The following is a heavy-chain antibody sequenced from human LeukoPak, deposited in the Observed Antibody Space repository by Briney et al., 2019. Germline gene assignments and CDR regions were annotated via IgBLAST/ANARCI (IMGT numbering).Heavy chain of an antibody. D-gene: IGHD2-15*01. V-gene: IGHV1-69*13. J-gene: IGHJ6*03. CDR1: GGTFSSYA. CDR2: IIPIFGTA. CDR3: ARDNAPLTVRGELRYYYYMDV. Sequence: SVKVSCKASGGTFSSYAISWVRQAPGQGLEWMGGIIPIFGTANYAQKFQGRVTITADESTSTAYMELSSLRSEDTAVYYCARDNAPLTVRGELRYYYYMDVWGKGTTVTVSS.